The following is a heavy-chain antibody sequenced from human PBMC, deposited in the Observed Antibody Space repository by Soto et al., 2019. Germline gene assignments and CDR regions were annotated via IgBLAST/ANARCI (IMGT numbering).Heavy chain of an antibody. CDR3: ARRISAHFDY. CDR1: GFVFSDYY. Sequence: ASGFVFSDYYMTWIRQAPGKGLEWLTYISSSSSHTNYADSVKGRFTISRDNAKNSVYLQINSLRAEDTAVYYCARRISAHFDYWGQGTLVTVSS. CDR2: ISSSSSHT. J-gene: IGHJ4*02. V-gene: IGHV3-11*03.